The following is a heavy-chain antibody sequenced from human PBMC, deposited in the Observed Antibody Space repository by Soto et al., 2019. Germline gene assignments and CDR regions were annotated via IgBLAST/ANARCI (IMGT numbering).Heavy chain of an antibody. CDR3: VSCTVAAKYYYYMDV. D-gene: IGHD2-15*01. CDR2: INAGNGNT. Sequence: ASVKVSCKASGYTFTSYAMHWVRQAPGQRLEWMGWINAGNGNTKYSQKFQGRVTITRDTSASTAYMELSSLRSEDTAVYYCVSCTVAAKYYYYMDVWGEGTTVTVSS. V-gene: IGHV1-3*01. J-gene: IGHJ6*03. CDR1: GYTFTSYA.